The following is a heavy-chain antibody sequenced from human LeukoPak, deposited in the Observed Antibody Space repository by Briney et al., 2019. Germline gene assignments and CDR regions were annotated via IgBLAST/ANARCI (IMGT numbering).Heavy chain of an antibody. Sequence: GRSLRLSCAASGFTFSRYGMHWVRQGPGKGLEWVAVISYDGSNKYYADSVKGRFTISRDNSKNTLYLQMNSLRTEDTAVYYCAKGVVPAAFNWFDPWGQGTLVTVSS. CDR3: AKGVVPAAFNWFDP. V-gene: IGHV3-30*18. CDR2: ISYDGSNK. D-gene: IGHD2-2*01. CDR1: GFTFSRYG. J-gene: IGHJ5*02.